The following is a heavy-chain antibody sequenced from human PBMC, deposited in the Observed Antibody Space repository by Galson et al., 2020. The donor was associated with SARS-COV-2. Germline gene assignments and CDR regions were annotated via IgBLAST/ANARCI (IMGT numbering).Heavy chain of an antibody. D-gene: IGHD2-15*01. CDR1: GFAFSTYA. Sequence: GGSLRLSCAASGFAFSTYAMTWVRQAPRKGLEWVSTISGSGRTTYYTDSVKGRFTISRDKSKVTVYLEMNSLGAEDTAIYYCAKVRSGVAASGAFDIWGLGTMVTVSS. J-gene: IGHJ3*02. V-gene: IGHV3-23*01. CDR3: AKVRSGVAASGAFDI. CDR2: ISGSGRTT.